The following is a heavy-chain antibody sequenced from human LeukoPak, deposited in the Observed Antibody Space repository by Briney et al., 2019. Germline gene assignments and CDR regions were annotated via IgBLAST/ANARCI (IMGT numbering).Heavy chain of an antibody. CDR2: IKQDGSEK. V-gene: IGHV3-7*01. D-gene: IGHD6-13*01. J-gene: IGHJ4*02. CDR3: ARDHMYSSSWPTIYYFDY. CDR1: GFTFSSYW. Sequence: GGSLRLSCAASGFTFSSYWMSWVRQAPGKGLEWVANIKQDGSEKYYVDSVKGRFTISRDNAKNSLYLQMNSLRAEDTAVYYCARDHMYSSSWPTIYYFDYWGQGTLVTVSS.